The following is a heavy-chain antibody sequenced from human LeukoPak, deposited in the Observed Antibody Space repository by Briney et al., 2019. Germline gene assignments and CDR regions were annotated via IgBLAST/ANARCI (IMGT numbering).Heavy chain of an antibody. CDR2: ISYDGSNK. V-gene: IGHV3-30*18. J-gene: IGHJ4*02. D-gene: IGHD2-2*01. CDR1: GFPFSSYG. CDR3: AKDLGYCSSTSCLNGPLDY. Sequence: GALRLSCAASGFPFSSYGMHWVRQAPGKGLEWVAVISYDGSNKYYADSVKGRFTISRDNSKNTLYLQMNSLRAEDTAVYYCAKDLGYCSSTSCLNGPLDYWGQGTLVTVSS.